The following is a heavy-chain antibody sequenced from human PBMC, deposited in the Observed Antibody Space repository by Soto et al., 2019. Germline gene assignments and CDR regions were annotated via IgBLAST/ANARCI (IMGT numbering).Heavy chain of an antibody. D-gene: IGHD3-10*01. Sequence: ASVKVSCKASGYTFTSYDINWVRQATGQGLEWMGWMNPNSGNTGYAQKFQGRVTMTRNTSISTAYMELSSLRSEDTAVYYCATVGFGELLSYPDAFDIWGQGTMVTVSS. CDR3: ATVGFGELLSYPDAFDI. J-gene: IGHJ3*02. CDR1: GYTFTSYD. CDR2: MNPNSGNT. V-gene: IGHV1-8*01.